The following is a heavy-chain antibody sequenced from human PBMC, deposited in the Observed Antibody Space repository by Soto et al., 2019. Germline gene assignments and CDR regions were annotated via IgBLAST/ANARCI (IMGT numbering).Heavy chain of an antibody. CDR2: ISYSGPI. D-gene: IGHD3-10*01. CDR1: GASVTRSHW. V-gene: IGHV4-4*02. Sequence: SETLSLTCAVSGASVTRSHWWSWVRQSPGKGLEWIGEISYSGPINYSPSLKSRVTISVDKSKNEFSLEVTSVTAADTAVYYCARQGTWDSGSYNYGLDVWGQGTAVTVYS. J-gene: IGHJ6*02. CDR3: ARQGTWDSGSYNYGLDV.